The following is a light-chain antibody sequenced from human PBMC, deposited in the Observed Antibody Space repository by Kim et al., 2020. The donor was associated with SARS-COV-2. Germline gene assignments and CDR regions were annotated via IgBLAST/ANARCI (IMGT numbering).Light chain of an antibody. CDR3: QQSFSTPRYT. CDR1: QTISTF. Sequence: ASIGDKVTITCRASQTISTFLNWYQLKPNKVPKLLIYHASNLQSGVPSRFSGSGSGTDFTLTISNLQPEDFATYSCQQSFSTPRYTFGQGTKLEI. J-gene: IGKJ2*01. V-gene: IGKV1-39*01. CDR2: HAS.